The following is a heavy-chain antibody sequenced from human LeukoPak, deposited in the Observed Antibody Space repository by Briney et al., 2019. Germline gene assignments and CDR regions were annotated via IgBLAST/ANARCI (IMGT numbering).Heavy chain of an antibody. Sequence: GGSLRLSCAASGFTLSNYAMSCVRQAPGKGLEWVSLISDSGSSTYYADSVKGRFTISRDNSKNTLYLQMNSLRAEDTAVYYCAKGGGSRNFDYWGQGTLVTVSS. J-gene: IGHJ4*02. CDR1: GFTLSNYA. V-gene: IGHV3-23*01. CDR2: ISDSGSST. D-gene: IGHD1-26*01. CDR3: AKGGGSRNFDY.